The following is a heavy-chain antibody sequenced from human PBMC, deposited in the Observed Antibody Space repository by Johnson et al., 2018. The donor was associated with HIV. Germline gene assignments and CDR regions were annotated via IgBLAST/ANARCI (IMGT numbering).Heavy chain of an antibody. CDR2: IYGGGGT. V-gene: IGHV3-53*01. CDR3: ARVGGIAVAPNDAFDI. J-gene: IGHJ3*02. D-gene: IGHD6-19*01. CDR1: GFTFMGNS. Sequence: VQQVESGGGLLQPGGSLRLSCAASGFTFMGNSMSWVRQAPGTGLDWVSVIYGGGGTYYAASVKGRFPPCRDNSKNTLYLTMNSLGAEDTAVYCCARVGGIAVAPNDAFDIWGQGTMVTVSS.